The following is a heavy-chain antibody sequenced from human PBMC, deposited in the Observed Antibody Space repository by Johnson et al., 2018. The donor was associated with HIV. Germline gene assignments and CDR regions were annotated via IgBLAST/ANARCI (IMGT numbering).Heavy chain of an antibody. CDR1: GFTFSDYY. J-gene: IGHJ3*02. CDR3: AKDPIVLVVYSISAFDI. V-gene: IGHV3-11*01. D-gene: IGHD2-8*02. CDR2: ISSSGSTI. Sequence: VQLVESGGGLVKPGGSLRLSCAASGFTFSDYYMSWIRQAPGKGLEWVSYISSSGSTIYYADSVKGRFTISRDNSKNTLYLQMNSLRAEDTAVYYLAKDPIVLVVYSISAFDIWGQGTMVTVSS.